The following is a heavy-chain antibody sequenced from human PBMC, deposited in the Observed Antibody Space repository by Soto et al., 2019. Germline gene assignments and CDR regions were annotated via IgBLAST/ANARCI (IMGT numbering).Heavy chain of an antibody. J-gene: IGHJ6*02. CDR1: GYMFTNYF. D-gene: IGHD2-15*01. V-gene: IGHV1-46*01. CDR3: AGGGYVVLVQEDKHVDQYGMDL. CDR2: FNPSFGSS. Sequence: LVQSGAEVKQPGASVKISCTASGYMFTNYFFHWVRLAPGQGLQGIAIFNPSFGSSGTAQKFQGRVSMSVDTSPNPVSNEVSSLRLEGTGVYFCAGGGYVVLVQEDKHVDQYGMDLWGQGTTVIVS.